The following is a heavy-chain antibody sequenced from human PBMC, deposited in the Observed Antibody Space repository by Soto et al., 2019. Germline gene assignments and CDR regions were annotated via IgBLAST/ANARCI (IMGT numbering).Heavy chain of an antibody. D-gene: IGHD3-22*01. CDR2: IDPSDSYT. J-gene: IGHJ3*02. CDR3: AITYYYDSRGYYKPDAFDI. Sequence: GESLKITCKGSGYSFTSYWISWVRQMPGKGLEWMGRIDPSDSYTNYSPSFQGHVTISADKSISTAYLQWSSLKASDTAMYYCAITYYYDSRGYYKPDAFDIWGQGTMVTVSS. V-gene: IGHV5-10-1*01. CDR1: GYSFTSYW.